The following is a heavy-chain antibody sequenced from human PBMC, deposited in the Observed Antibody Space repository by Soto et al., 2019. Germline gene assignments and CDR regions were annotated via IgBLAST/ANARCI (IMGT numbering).Heavy chain of an antibody. CDR2: ISGSGDYT. V-gene: IGHV3-23*01. Sequence: EVQLLESGGGLVQPGGSLRLSCAASGFTFSTSGMSWVRQAPGKGLEWVSSISGSGDYTNYADSVKGRFTISRDNSKNTLYLQINSLTAEETAVYYCANHGGFDIWGQGKMVAVSS. J-gene: IGHJ3*02. CDR1: GFTFSTSG. D-gene: IGHD4-17*01. CDR3: ANHGGFDI.